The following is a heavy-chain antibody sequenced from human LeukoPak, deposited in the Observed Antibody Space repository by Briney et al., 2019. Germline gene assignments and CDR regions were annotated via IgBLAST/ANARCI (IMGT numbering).Heavy chain of an antibody. CDR1: GFNFRDYG. V-gene: IGHV3-43*02. CDR3: AKEQRPDSFSDFDY. J-gene: IGHJ4*02. CDR2: TSGNGRFT. D-gene: IGHD2/OR15-2a*01. Sequence: GGSLRLSCAASGFNFRDYGIHWVRQAPGKGLEWLSVTSGNGRFTDYADSVKGRFTISRDNSKNSLFLQIHSVRTEDTAFYHCAKEQRPDSFSDFDYWGQGTLVTVSS.